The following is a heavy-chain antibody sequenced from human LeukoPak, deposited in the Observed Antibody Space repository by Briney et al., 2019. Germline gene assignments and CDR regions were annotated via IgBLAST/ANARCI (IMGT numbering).Heavy chain of an antibody. V-gene: IGHV1-69*05. Sequence: SVKVSCKASGGTFSSYAISWVRQAPGQGLEWMGRIIPIFGTANYAQKFQGRVTITTDESTSTAYMELSSLRSEDTAVYDCAVGALSYGLEGQSDWGQGTLVTVSS. CDR2: IIPIFGTA. J-gene: IGHJ4*02. CDR3: AVGALSYGLEGQSD. CDR1: GGTFSSYA. D-gene: IGHD5-18*01.